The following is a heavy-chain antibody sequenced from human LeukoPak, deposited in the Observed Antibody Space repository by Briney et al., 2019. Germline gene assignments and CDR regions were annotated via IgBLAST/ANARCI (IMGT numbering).Heavy chain of an antibody. CDR1: GYTFTSYY. V-gene: IGHV1-46*01. J-gene: IGHJ4*02. D-gene: IGHD2-2*01. CDR3: ARDRVDCSSTSCYGDVSDY. CDR2: INPSGGST. Sequence: ASVKVSCKASGYTFTSYYMHWVRQAPGQGLEWMGIINPSGGSTSYAQKFQGRVTMTRDTSTSTVYMELSSLRSEDTAVYYCARDRVDCSSTSCYGDVSDYWGQGTLVTVSS.